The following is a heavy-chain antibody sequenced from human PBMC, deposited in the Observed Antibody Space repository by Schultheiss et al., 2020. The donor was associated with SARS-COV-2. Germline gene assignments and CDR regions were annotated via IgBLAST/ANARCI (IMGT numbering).Heavy chain of an antibody. Sequence: GGSLRLSCKGSGYNFTNYWIGWVRQMPGKGLEWMGIIYPGDSDTRYSPSFQGQVTISADKSITTAYLQWSSLKASDTAMYYCARHLTGRSGAASPYCSGGSCYDYYYMDVWGKGTTVTVSS. CDR2: IYPGDSDT. CDR1: GYNFTNYW. J-gene: IGHJ6*03. CDR3: ARHLTGRSGAASPYCSGGSCYDYYYMDV. D-gene: IGHD2-15*01. V-gene: IGHV5-51*01.